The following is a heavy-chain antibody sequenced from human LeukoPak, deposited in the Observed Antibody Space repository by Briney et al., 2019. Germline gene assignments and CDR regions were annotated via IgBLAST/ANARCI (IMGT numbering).Heavy chain of an antibody. CDR3: ARDQGAAGDF. J-gene: IGHJ4*02. CDR2: IDQSGNEK. D-gene: IGHD6-13*01. V-gene: IGHV3-7*01. Sequence: GGSLRLSCAASGFIVSRYWMTWVRQAPGKGLEWVANIDQSGNEKFYVDSVKGRFTISRDNSKNSLYLQLNSLRVEDTAVYYCARDQGAAGDFWGQGTLVTVSS. CDR1: GFIVSRYW.